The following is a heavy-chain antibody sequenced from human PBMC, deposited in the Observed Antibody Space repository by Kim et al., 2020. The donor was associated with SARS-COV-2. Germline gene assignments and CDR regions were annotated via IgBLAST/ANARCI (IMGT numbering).Heavy chain of an antibody. D-gene: IGHD3-16*02. J-gene: IGHJ5*02. CDR3: ARDLYDYVWGSYRTNWFDP. Sequence: GPFTISRDNAKNSLYLQMNSLRAEDTAVYYCARDLYDYVWGSYRTNWFDPWGQGTLVTVSS. V-gene: IGHV3-11*06.